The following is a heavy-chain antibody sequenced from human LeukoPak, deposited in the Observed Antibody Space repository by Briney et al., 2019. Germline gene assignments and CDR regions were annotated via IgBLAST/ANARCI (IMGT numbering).Heavy chain of an antibody. CDR1: GFTFSSYA. CDR2: ISGSGGST. V-gene: IGHV3-23*01. D-gene: IGHD5-24*01. CDR3: AKSGGYNPSYFDY. Sequence: GGSLSLSCAASGFTFSSYAMSWVRQAPGKGLEWVSAISGSGGSTYYADSVKGRFTISRDNSKNTLYLQMNSLRAEDTAVYYCAKSGGYNPSYFDYWGQGTLVTVSS. J-gene: IGHJ4*02.